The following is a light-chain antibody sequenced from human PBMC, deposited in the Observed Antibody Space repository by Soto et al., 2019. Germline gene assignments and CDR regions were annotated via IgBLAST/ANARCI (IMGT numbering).Light chain of an antibody. CDR3: ALCEDSLHGL. CDR2: RNN. Sequence: QSVLTQPPSVSGTPGQRVTISCSGSSSNIGSNYVYWFQHLPGTAPKLVIYRNNQRPSGIPDRFSGSKSGTSASLTISGLRSEDEADYYCALCEDSLHGLFGGGTKLTVL. V-gene: IGLV1-47*01. J-gene: IGLJ3*02. CDR1: SSNIGSNY.